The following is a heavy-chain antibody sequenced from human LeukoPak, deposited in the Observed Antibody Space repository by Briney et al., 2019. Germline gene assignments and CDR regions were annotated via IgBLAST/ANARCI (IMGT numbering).Heavy chain of an antibody. V-gene: IGHV3-9*03. D-gene: IGHD3-9*01. CDR1: GFTFDDYA. J-gene: IGHJ4*02. CDR3: AKDRSDILTGYYFN. CDR2: ISWNSGSI. Sequence: GGSLRLSCAAWGFTFDDYAMHEVRQAPGKALEWCSGISWNSGSIDYADSVKGRFTISRVNAKNFLYLQMNSLRAEDMALHYCAKDRSDILTGYYFNWGQGTLVTVSS.